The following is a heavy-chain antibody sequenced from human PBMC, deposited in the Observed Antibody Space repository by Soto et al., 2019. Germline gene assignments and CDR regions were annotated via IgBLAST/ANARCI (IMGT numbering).Heavy chain of an antibody. J-gene: IGHJ6*03. CDR2: IYYSGST. CDR3: AGFGVSYSSSSADYYYYMDV. V-gene: IGHV4-59*08. CDR1: GGSISSYY. Sequence: PSETLSLTCTVSGGSISSYYWSWIRQPPGKGLEWIGYIYYSGSTNYNPSLKSRVTISVDTSKNQFSLKLSSVTAVDTAVYYCAGFGVSYSSSSADYYYYMDVWGKGTTVTVSS. D-gene: IGHD6-6*01.